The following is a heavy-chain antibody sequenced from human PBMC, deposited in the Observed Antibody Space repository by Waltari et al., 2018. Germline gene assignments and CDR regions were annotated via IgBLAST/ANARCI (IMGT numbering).Heavy chain of an antibody. D-gene: IGHD3-10*01. CDR1: GGSFSGYY. V-gene: IGHV4-34*01. CDR3: ARALWGWPFSFDY. Sequence: QVQLQQWGAGLLKPSETLSLTCAVYGGSFSGYYLSWIRQPPGKGLEWIGEIKHSGSTNYNPSLKSRVTISVDTSKNQFSLKLSSVTAADTAVYYCARALWGWPFSFDYWGQGTLVTVSS. J-gene: IGHJ4*02. CDR2: IKHSGST.